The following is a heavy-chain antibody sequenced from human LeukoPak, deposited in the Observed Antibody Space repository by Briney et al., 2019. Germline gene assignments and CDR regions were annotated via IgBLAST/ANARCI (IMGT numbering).Heavy chain of an antibody. D-gene: IGHD2-15*01. Sequence: GGSLRLSCAASGFTFTTYWMSWVRQLPGKGLEWVANINQDGTEKYYVDSVKGRFTISRDNAKNSLYLQMNTLRAEDTAVYYCARDERTLVVVAAHYYYYYYMDVWGKGTTVTVSS. J-gene: IGHJ6*03. CDR2: INQDGTEK. CDR3: ARDERTLVVVAAHYYYYYYMDV. CDR1: GFTFTTYW. V-gene: IGHV3-7*01.